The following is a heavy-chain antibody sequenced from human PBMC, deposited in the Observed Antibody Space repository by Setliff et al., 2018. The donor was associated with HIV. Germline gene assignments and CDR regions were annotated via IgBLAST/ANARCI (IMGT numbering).Heavy chain of an antibody. D-gene: IGHD3-10*01. J-gene: IGHJ2*01. Sequence: SVKVSCKASGGTFSNYGMSWVRQAPGQGLEWMGGIIPISGTANYAQKFQGRVTITTDESTSTAYMELSGLRSEDTAVYYCARDFGEWEPYWYFDLWGRGTLVTVSS. CDR1: GGTFSNYG. CDR3: ARDFGEWEPYWYFDL. V-gene: IGHV1-69*05. CDR2: IIPISGTA.